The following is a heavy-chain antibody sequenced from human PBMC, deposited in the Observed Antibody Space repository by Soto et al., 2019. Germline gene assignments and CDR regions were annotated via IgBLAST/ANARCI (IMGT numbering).Heavy chain of an antibody. D-gene: IGHD4-17*01. CDR1: GFTFSSYS. Sequence: SLRLSCAASGFTFSSYSMNWVRQAPGKGLEWVSSISSSSSYIYYADSVKGRFTISRDNAKNSLYLQMNSLRAEDTAVYYCARDRDYGDYIFDYWGQGTLVTSPQ. CDR3: ARDRDYGDYIFDY. CDR2: ISSSSSYI. V-gene: IGHV3-21*01. J-gene: IGHJ4*02.